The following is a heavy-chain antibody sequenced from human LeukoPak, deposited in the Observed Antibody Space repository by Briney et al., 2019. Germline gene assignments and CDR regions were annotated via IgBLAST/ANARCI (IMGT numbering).Heavy chain of an antibody. CDR3: ARDRRDIVATIGRYYFDY. CDR1: GFTFSSYS. V-gene: IGHV3-48*01. J-gene: IGHJ4*02. CDR2: ISSSSSTI. Sequence: PGGSLRLSCAASGFTFSSYSMNWVRQAPGKGLEWVSYISSSSSTIYYADSVKGRFTISRDNAKNSLYLQMNSLRAEDTAVYYCARDRRDIVATIGRYYFDYWGQGTLVTVSS. D-gene: IGHD5-12*01.